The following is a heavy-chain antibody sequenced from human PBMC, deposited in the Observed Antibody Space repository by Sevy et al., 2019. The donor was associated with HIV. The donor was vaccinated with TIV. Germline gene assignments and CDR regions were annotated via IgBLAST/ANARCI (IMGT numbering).Heavy chain of an antibody. CDR1: GYTFTSYG. Sequence: ASVKVSCKASGYTFTSYGISWVGQAPGQGLEWMGWISAYNGNTNYAQKLQGRVTMTTDTSTSTAYMELRSLRSDDTAVYYCVRDRLVFGYSSGWYRREVVPIDYWGQGTMVTVSS. J-gene: IGHJ4*02. CDR3: VRDRLVFGYSSGWYRREVVPIDY. CDR2: ISAYNGNT. V-gene: IGHV1-18*01. D-gene: IGHD6-19*01.